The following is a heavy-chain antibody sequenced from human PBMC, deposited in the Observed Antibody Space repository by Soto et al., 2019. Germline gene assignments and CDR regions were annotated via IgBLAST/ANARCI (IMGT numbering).Heavy chain of an antibody. CDR1: GGSISSGGYY. CDR3: ARRSEYCSSTSCYSFDY. CDR2: IYYSGST. Sequence: PSETLSLTCTVSGGSISSGGYYWSWIRQHPGKGLEWIGYIYYSGSTYYNPSLKSRVTISVDTSKNQFSLKLSSVTAADTAVYYCARRSEYCSSTSCYSFDYWGQGTLVTVSS. D-gene: IGHD2-2*01. J-gene: IGHJ4*02. V-gene: IGHV4-31*03.